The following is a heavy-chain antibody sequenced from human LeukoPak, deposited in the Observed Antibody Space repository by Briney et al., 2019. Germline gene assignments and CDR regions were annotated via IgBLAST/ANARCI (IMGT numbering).Heavy chain of an antibody. CDR2: LYSDGNT. CDR1: GFTVITND. Sequence: GGSLRLSCAASGFTVITNDMTWVRQAPGKGPEWVSVLYSDGNTKYADSVQGRFTISRDNSKNTLYLEMNSLSPDDTAVYYCVRGVEPLAANTLAYWGQGTLVTVSS. V-gene: IGHV3-53*01. D-gene: IGHD1-14*01. J-gene: IGHJ4*02. CDR3: VRGVEPLAANTLAY.